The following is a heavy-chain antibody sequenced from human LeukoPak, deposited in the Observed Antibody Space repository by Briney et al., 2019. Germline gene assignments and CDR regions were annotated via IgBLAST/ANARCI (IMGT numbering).Heavy chain of an antibody. CDR3: ARGVRSAYYYYMDV. J-gene: IGHJ6*03. Sequence: WASVKVSCKASGYTFTSYGISWVRQAPGHGLEWMGWISAYNGNTNYAQKLQGRVTMTTDTSTSAAYMELRSLRSDDTAVYYCARGVRSAYYYYMDVWGKGTTVTVSS. V-gene: IGHV1-18*01. CDR2: ISAYNGNT. D-gene: IGHD3-10*02. CDR1: GYTFTSYG.